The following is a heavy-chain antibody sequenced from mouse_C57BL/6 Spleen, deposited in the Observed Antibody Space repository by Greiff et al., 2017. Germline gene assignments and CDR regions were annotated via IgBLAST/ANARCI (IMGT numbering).Heavy chain of an antibody. Sequence: EVQGVESGGGLVQPGGSLKLSCAASGFTFSDYGMAWVRQAPRKGPEWVAFISNLAYSIYYADTVTGRFTISRENAKNTLYLEMSSLRSEDTAMYYCARRPYYDYDRWYFDVWGTGTTVTVSS. CDR1: GFTFSDYG. J-gene: IGHJ1*03. V-gene: IGHV5-15*01. CDR3: ARRPYYDYDRWYFDV. D-gene: IGHD2-4*01. CDR2: ISNLAYSI.